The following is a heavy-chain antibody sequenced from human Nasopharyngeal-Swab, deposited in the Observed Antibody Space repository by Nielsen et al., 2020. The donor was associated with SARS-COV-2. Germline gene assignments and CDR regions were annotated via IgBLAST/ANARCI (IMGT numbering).Heavy chain of an antibody. CDR1: GFTFSSYA. Sequence: GESLKISCAASGFTFSSYAMHWVRQAPGKGLEWVAVISYDGSNKYYADSVKGRFTISRDSSKNTLYLQMNSLRAEDTAVYYCARDLFHSSSWYEDYWGQGTLATVSS. CDR3: ARDLFHSSSWYEDY. J-gene: IGHJ4*02. D-gene: IGHD6-13*01. V-gene: IGHV3-30*04. CDR2: ISYDGSNK.